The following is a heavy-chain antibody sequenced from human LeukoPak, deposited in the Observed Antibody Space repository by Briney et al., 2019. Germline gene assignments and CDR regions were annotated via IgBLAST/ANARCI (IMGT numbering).Heavy chain of an antibody. D-gene: IGHD1-26*01. J-gene: IGHJ4*02. CDR2: INHSGST. Sequence: PSETLSLTCAVSGDSISTSNSYWGWIRQPPGKGLEWIGEINHSGSTNYNPSLKSRVTISVDTSKNQFSLKLSSVTAADTAVYYCAREGGSYFHDYWGQGTLVTVSS. V-gene: IGHV4-39*07. CDR3: AREGGSYFHDY. CDR1: GDSISTSNSY.